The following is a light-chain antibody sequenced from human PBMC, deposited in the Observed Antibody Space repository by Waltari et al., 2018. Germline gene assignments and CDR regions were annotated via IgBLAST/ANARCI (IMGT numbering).Light chain of an antibody. CDR1: QSLLYSNVYKY. CDR3: MQALQTPYT. CDR2: LGS. Sequence: IVMTQSPLSLPVTPGEPASISCRSSQSLLYSNVYKYLDWYLKKPGQSPQLLVYLGSNRASGVPDRFSGSGSGTDFRLKISRVEAEDVGVYYCMQALQTPYTFGQGTKLEIK. V-gene: IGKV2-28*01. J-gene: IGKJ2*01.